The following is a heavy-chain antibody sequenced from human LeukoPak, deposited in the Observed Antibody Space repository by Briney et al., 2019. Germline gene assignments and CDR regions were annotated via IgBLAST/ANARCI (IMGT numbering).Heavy chain of an antibody. J-gene: IGHJ4*02. CDR2: IIPIFGTA. Sequence: GASVKVSCKASGGTFSSYAISWVRQAPGQGLEWMGGIIPIFGTANYAQKFQGRGTITADESTSTAYMELSGLRSEDTAVYYCARSEMATITALDYWGQGTLVTVSS. CDR1: GGTFSSYA. V-gene: IGHV1-69*13. CDR3: ARSEMATITALDY. D-gene: IGHD5-24*01.